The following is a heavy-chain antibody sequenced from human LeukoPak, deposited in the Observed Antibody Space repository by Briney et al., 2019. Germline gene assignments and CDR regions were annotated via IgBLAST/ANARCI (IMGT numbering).Heavy chain of an antibody. CDR3: ASGIVLRFLEWPESFDY. V-gene: IGHV4-4*07. J-gene: IGHJ4*02. CDR2: IYTSGST. Sequence: PSGTLSLTCTVSGGSISSYYWSWIRQPAGKGLEWIGRIYTSGSTNYNPSLKSRVTMSVDTSKYQFSLKLSSVTAADTAVYYCASGIVLRFLEWPESFDYWGQGTLVTVSS. D-gene: IGHD3-3*01. CDR1: GGSISSYY.